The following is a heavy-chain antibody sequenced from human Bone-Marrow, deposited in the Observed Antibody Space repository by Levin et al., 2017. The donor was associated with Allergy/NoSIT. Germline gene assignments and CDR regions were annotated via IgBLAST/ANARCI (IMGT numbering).Heavy chain of an antibody. CDR2: ISYDGSNK. D-gene: IGHD2-2*01. V-gene: IGHV3-30*18. Sequence: GGSLRLSCAASGFTFSSYGMHWVRQAPGKGLEWVAVISYDGSNKYYADSVKGRFTISRDNSKNTLYLQMNSLRAEDTAVYYCAKVQGQLLLHYYYYYMDVWGKGTTVTVSS. CDR1: GFTFSSYG. J-gene: IGHJ6*03. CDR3: AKVQGQLLLHYYYYYMDV.